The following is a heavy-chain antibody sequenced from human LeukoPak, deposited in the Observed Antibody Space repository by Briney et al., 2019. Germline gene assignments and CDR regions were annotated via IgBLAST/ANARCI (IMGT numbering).Heavy chain of an antibody. CDR1: GGTFSSYA. V-gene: IGHV1-69*13. CDR2: IIPLFGTT. Sequence: ASVKVSCKASGGTFSSYAFNWVRQVPGQRLEWMGGIIPLFGTTNYAQKFQGRVTITAGESTRTVYMELSGLRSEDTALYFCARGGEYSSSLAYWGQGTLVTVSS. J-gene: IGHJ4*02. D-gene: IGHD6-6*01. CDR3: ARGGEYSSSLAY.